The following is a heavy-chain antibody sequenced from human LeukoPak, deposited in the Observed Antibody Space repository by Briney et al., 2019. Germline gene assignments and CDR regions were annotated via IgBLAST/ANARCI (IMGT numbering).Heavy chain of an antibody. CDR2: IYYSGST. J-gene: IGHJ6*03. V-gene: IGHV4-59*01. CDR1: GGSISSYY. Sequence: PSETLSLTCTVSGGSISSYYWSWIRQPPGKGLEWIGYIYYSGSTNYNPSLKSRVTISVDTSKNQFSLKLSSVTAADTAVYYCARDVSSSGWYGDYFYYYYMDVWGKGTTVTVSS. CDR3: ARDVSSSGWYGDYFYYYYMDV. D-gene: IGHD6-19*01.